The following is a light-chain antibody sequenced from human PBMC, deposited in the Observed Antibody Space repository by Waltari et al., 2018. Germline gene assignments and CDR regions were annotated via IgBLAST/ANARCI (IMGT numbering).Light chain of an antibody. Sequence: EIVLTQSPGTLSLSPGERATLSCRASQSVRSSYLAWYQQKPGQAPRLLIFGASSRATGIPYRFSGSGSGTDFTLTISRLEPEDFAVYYCQQYGSSPPITFGQGTRLEIK. CDR2: GAS. J-gene: IGKJ5*01. V-gene: IGKV3-20*01. CDR1: QSVRSSY. CDR3: QQYGSSPPIT.